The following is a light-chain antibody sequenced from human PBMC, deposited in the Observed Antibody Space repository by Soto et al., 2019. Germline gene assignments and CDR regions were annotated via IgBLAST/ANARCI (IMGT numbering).Light chain of an antibody. CDR2: DSS. CDR3: QQYYNWPPTWT. CDR1: QSVSSSY. J-gene: IGKJ1*01. Sequence: EIVLTQSPGPLSLSPGERATLSCKSSQSVSSSYLAWYQQKPGQAPRLLIYDSSSRATGVPARFSGSGSGTEFSRAISSLQSEEFAVYYCQQYYNWPPTWTFGQGTKVDIK. V-gene: IGKV3-15*01.